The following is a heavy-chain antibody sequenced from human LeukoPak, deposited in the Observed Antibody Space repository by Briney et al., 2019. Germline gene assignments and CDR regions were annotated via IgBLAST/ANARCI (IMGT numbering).Heavy chain of an antibody. CDR1: GGSLSSYY. J-gene: IGHJ4*02. D-gene: IGHD6-13*01. V-gene: IGHV4-59*12. CDR2: IYYTGST. Sequence: PSETLSLTCTVSGGSLSSYYWSWIRQPPGKGLEWIGYIYYTGSTNYNPSLKSRVTISVDTSKNQFSLKLSSVTAADTAVYYCASLPQYSSSYKIDYWGQGTLVTVSS. CDR3: ASLPQYSSSYKIDY.